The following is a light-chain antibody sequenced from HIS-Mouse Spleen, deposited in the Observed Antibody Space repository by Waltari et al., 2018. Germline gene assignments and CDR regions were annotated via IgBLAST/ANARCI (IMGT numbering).Light chain of an antibody. CDR2: DVS. CDR1: SSDVGGYTS. Sequence: QSALTQPASVSGSPGQSITISCTGTSSDVGGYTSVSWSQQHPGKASKLMIYDVSHRPSGVFNRVSGSRSGNTASMTIYGLQAEDEADYYCSSYTSSSFNVVFRGVTKLTVL. J-gene: IGLJ2*01. V-gene: IGLV2-14*03. CDR3: SSYTSSSFNVV.